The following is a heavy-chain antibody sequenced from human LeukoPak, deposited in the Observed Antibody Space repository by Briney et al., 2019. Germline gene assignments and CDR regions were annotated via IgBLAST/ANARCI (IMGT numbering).Heavy chain of an antibody. D-gene: IGHD3-22*01. CDR1: GFTFSDYG. Sequence: GRSQRLSCAASGFTFSDYGMHWVRQAPGKGLEWVAVIWYDGSNIYYADSVKGRFTISRDNSKNTLYLQMNSLRAEDTAVYYCAKAGPGYYDSSGYLSYSGQGTLVTVSS. V-gene: IGHV3-33*06. J-gene: IGHJ4*02. CDR2: IWYDGSNI. CDR3: AKAGPGYYDSSGYLSY.